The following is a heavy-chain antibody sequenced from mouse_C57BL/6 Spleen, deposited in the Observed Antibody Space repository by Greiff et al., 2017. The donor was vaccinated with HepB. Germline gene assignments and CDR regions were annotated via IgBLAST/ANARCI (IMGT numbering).Heavy chain of an antibody. CDR2: INPSSGYT. D-gene: IGHD2-5*01. J-gene: IGHJ4*01. V-gene: IGHV1-4*01. CDR1: GYTFTSYT. CDR3: ASEGYYSNYEEAMDY. Sequence: QVQLQQSGAELARPGASVKMSCKASGYTFTSYTMHWVKQRPGQGLEWIGYINPSSGYTKYNQKFKDKATLTADKSSSTAYMQLSSLTSEDSAVYYCASEGYYSNYEEAMDYWGQGTSVTVSS.